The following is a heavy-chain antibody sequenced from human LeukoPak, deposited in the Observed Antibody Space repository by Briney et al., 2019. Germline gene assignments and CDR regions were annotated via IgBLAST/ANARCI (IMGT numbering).Heavy chain of an antibody. CDR2: IGGSGGST. CDR1: GFTFSSCA. J-gene: IGHJ4*02. V-gene: IGHV3-23*01. Sequence: GGSLRLSCAASGFTFSSCAMSWVRQAPGKGLEWVSAIGGSGGSTYYADSVKGRFTISRDNSKNTLFLQMNSLRAEDTAVYYCAKGTYSSSPRDYWGQGTLVTVSS. D-gene: IGHD6-6*01. CDR3: AKGTYSSSPRDY.